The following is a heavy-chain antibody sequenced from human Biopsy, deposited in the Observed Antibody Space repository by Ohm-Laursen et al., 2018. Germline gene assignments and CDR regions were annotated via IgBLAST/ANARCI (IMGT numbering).Heavy chain of an antibody. CDR2: ISYDGSKT. V-gene: IGHV3-30*18. CDR1: GFTFSGYG. CDR3: AKDKGTFNFYYYGMDV. J-gene: IGHJ6*02. D-gene: IGHD2/OR15-2a*01. Sequence: SLRLSCAASGFTFSGYGMHWVRQAPGKGLERVAAISYDGSKTDYGDSVKGRLNISRDNSKNTLDLQMSSLRVEDTAVYFCAKDKGTFNFYYYGMDVWGQGTTVTVSS.